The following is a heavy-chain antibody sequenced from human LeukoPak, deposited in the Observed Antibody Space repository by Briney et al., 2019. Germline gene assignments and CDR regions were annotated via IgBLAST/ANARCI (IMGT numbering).Heavy chain of an antibody. J-gene: IGHJ4*02. CDR2: IYYSGST. D-gene: IGHD3-10*01. CDR3: AGGFYGSGSYYGSDY. Sequence: SETLSLTCTVSGGSISSYYWSWIRQPPGKGLEWIGYIYYSGSTNYNPSLKSRVTISVDTSKNQFSLKLSSVTAADTAVYYCAGGFYGSGSYYGSDYWGQGTLVTVSS. CDR1: GGSISSYY. V-gene: IGHV4-59*01.